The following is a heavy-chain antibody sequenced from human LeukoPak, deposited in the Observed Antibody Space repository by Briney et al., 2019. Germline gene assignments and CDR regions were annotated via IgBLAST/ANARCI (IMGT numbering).Heavy chain of an antibody. V-gene: IGHV3-33*06. CDR1: GFTFSSYG. D-gene: IGHD2-21*02. CDR3: AKDQGAYCGGDCLFVDY. CDR2: IWYDGSNK. J-gene: IGHJ4*02. Sequence: PGRSLRLSCAASGFTFSSYGMHWVRQAPGKGLEWVAVIWYDGSNKYYADSVKGRFTISRDNSKNTLYLQMNSLRAEDTAVYYCAKDQGAYCGGDCLFVDYWGQGTLVTVSS.